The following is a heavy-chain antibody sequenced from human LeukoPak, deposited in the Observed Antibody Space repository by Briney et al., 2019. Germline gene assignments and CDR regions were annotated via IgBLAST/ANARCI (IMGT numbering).Heavy chain of an antibody. CDR1: GFTFSTYF. CDR2: IASDGSHT. V-gene: IGHV3-30-3*01. D-gene: IGHD3-10*01. CDR3: ARERQDTIVHSGAFDI. Sequence: GGSLRLSCAASGFTFSTYFMRWVRQAPGKGLEWVAVIASDGSHTFYVESVKGRFTISRDNSKNTLYLQMNSLRAEDTAVYFCARERQDTIVHSGAFDIWGQGTMVTVSS. J-gene: IGHJ3*02.